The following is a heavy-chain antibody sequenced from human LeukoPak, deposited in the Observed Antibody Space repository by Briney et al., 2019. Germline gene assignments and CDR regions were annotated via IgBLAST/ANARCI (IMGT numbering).Heavy chain of an antibody. CDR3: AKDLAATQLSYFDY. CDR1: GFTFSSYA. V-gene: IGHV3-23*01. Sequence: PGGSLRLSCAASGFTFSSYAMSWVRQAPGKGLEWVSAISGSGGSTYYADSVKGRFTTSRDNSKNTLYLQMNSLRAEDTAVYYCAKDLAATQLSYFDYWGQGTLVTVSS. D-gene: IGHD2-15*01. CDR2: ISGSGGST. J-gene: IGHJ4*02.